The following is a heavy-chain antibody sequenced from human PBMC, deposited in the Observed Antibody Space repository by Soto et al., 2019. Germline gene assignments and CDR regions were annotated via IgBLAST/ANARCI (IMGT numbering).Heavy chain of an antibody. Sequence: GGSLRLSCAASGFTFSSYAMSWVRQAPGKGLEWVSAISGSGGSTYYADSVKGRFTISRDNSKNTLYLQMNSLRAEDTAVYYGAKEGVGSSSWYSGYYYGMDVWGQGTTVTVSS. V-gene: IGHV3-23*01. CDR3: AKEGVGSSSWYSGYYYGMDV. CDR2: ISGSGGST. CDR1: GFTFSSYA. J-gene: IGHJ6*02. D-gene: IGHD6-13*01.